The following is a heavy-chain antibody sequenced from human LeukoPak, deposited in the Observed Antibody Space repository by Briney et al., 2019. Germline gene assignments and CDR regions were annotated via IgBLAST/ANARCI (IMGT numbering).Heavy chain of an antibody. Sequence: GASVKVSCKASGYTFTSYGISWVRQAPGQGLEWMGWISAYNGNTNYAQKFQGRVTMTTDTSTSTAYMELRSLRSDDTAVYYCARDLAITGTRYYYVDVWGKGTTVTVSS. V-gene: IGHV1-18*01. CDR1: GYTFTSYG. J-gene: IGHJ6*03. CDR3: ARDLAITGTRYYYVDV. CDR2: ISAYNGNT. D-gene: IGHD1-7*01.